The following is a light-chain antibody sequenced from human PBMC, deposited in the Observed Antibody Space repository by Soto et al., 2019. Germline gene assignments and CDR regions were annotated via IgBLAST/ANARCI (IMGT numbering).Light chain of an antibody. CDR2: EVS. CDR3: SSYVGSNNVL. CDR1: SSDVGGYNY. Sequence: QSVLTQPPSASGSPGQSVTISCTGTSSDVGGYNYVSWYQQHPGKAPKLIISEVSKRPSGVPDRFSGSKSGNTASLTVSGLQAEDEADYYCSSYVGSNNVLFGGGTKLTVL. J-gene: IGLJ2*01. V-gene: IGLV2-8*01.